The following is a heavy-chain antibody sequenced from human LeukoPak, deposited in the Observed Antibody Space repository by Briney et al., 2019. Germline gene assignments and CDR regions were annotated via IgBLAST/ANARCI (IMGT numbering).Heavy chain of an antibody. CDR2: IYYSGST. Sequence: SETLSLTCTVSGGSISGYYWSWIRQPPGKGLEWIGYIYYSGSTNYNPSLKSRVSISVDTSKNQLSLKLSSVTAADTAMYYCARGSAFDIWGQGTMVTVSS. CDR3: ARGSAFDI. V-gene: IGHV4-59*01. J-gene: IGHJ3*02. CDR1: GGSISGYY.